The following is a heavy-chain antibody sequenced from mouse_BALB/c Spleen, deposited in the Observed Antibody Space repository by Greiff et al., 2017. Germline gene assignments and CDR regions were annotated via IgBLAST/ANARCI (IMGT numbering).Heavy chain of an antibody. CDR1: GYTFTSYW. CDR2: IYPGDGDT. CDR3: ARLTGTEFAY. J-gene: IGHJ3*01. D-gene: IGHD4-1*01. V-gene: IGHV1-87*01. Sequence: VQLQQSGAELARPGASVKLSCKASGYTFTSYWMQWVKQRPGQGLEWIGAIYPGDGDTRYTQKFKGKATLTADKSSSTAYMQLSSLASEDSAVYYCARLTGTEFAYWGQGTLVTVSA.